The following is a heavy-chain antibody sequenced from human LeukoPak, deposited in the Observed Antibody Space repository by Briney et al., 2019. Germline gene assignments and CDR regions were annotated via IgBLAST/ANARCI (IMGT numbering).Heavy chain of an antibody. J-gene: IGHJ4*02. CDR3: AKGSRLAGDIVVVPAAIPFDY. V-gene: IGHV3-23*01. CDR2: ISGSGGST. Sequence: GGSLRLSCAASGFTFSSYAMSWVRQAPGKGLEWVSAISGSGGSTYYADSVKGRFTISRDNSKNTLYLQMNSLRAEDTAVYYCAKGSRLAGDIVVVPAAIPFDYWGQGTLVTVSS. D-gene: IGHD2-2*01. CDR1: GFTFSSYA.